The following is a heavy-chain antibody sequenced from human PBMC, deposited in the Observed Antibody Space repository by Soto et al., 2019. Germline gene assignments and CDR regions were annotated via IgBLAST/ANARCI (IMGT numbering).Heavy chain of an antibody. CDR3: ARDGVGATTFFGYFDY. CDR2: TRHDGSNT. Sequence: QVQLVESGGGVVQPGRSLRLSRAASGFTFSGYGMHWVRQAPGKGLEWVAITRHDGSNTYYADSVRGRFTISRDNSKKTLYLQMDSLRAEDTAVYYCARDGVGATTFFGYFDYWGQGTLVTVSS. J-gene: IGHJ4*02. CDR1: GFTFSGYG. V-gene: IGHV3-33*01. D-gene: IGHD1-26*01.